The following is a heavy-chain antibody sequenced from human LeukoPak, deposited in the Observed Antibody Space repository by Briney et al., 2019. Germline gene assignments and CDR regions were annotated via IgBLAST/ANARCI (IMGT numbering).Heavy chain of an antibody. V-gene: IGHV3-30*02. CDR2: IRYDGTYK. CDR1: GFTFSNYG. CDR3: AKNAEREKHFTPKRYKWNSYFDY. J-gene: IGHJ4*02. Sequence: GGSLRLSCAASGFTFSNYGMYWVRQAPDKGLEWVAFIRYDGTYKYYGDSVKGRFTISRDNSKNTLYLQMNSLRAEDTAVYYCAKNAEREKHFTPKRYKWNSYFDYWGQGTLVTVSS. D-gene: IGHD1-7*01.